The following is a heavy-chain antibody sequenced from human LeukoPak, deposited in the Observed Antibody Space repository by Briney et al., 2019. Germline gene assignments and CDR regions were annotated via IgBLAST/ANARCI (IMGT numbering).Heavy chain of an antibody. CDR1: GYTFTSYG. J-gene: IGHJ5*02. CDR3: ARDEPIAVAGTGNGFDP. V-gene: IGHV1-18*01. D-gene: IGHD6-19*01. Sequence: GSVKVSCKASGYTFTSYGISWVRQAPGQGLEWMGWISAYNGNTNYAQKLQGRVTMTTDTSTSTAYMELRSLRSDDTAVYYCARDEPIAVAGTGNGFDPWGQGTLVTVSS. CDR2: ISAYNGNT.